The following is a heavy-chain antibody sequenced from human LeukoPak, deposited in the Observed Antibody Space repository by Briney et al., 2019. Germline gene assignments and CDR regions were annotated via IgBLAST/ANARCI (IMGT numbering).Heavy chain of an antibody. CDR2: IYYSGST. J-gene: IGHJ4*02. CDR3: ALRIAAAGKFDY. CDR1: GGSISSYY. D-gene: IGHD6-13*01. V-gene: IGHV4-59*01. Sequence: PSETLSLTXTVSGGSISSYYWSWIRQPPGKGLEWIGYIYYSGSTNYNPSLKSRVTISVDTSKNQFSLKLSSVTAADTAVYYCALRIAAAGKFDYWGQGTLVTVSS.